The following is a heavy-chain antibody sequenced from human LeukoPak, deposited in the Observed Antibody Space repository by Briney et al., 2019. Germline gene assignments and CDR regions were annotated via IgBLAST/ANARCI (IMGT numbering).Heavy chain of an antibody. CDR3: ARSHDHLWGNYPDY. CDR2: IHHDGSI. Sequence: ASETLSLTCDVSGGSIDSTNWWNWVRQPPGKGLEWIGEIHHDGSINYNPSLKSRVTLSVDKSKNQFSLRLNSVTAADTAMYYCARSHDHLWGNYPDYWGQGTLVTVSS. J-gene: IGHJ4*02. CDR1: GGSIDSTNW. D-gene: IGHD3-16*02. V-gene: IGHV4/OR15-8*01.